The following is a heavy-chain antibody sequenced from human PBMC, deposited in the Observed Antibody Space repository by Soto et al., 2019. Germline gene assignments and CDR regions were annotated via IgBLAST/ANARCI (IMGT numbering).Heavy chain of an antibody. CDR3: AKSDIVVVPAATRPGYYYYMDV. CDR2: ISGSGGST. V-gene: IGHV3-23*01. Sequence: GGSLRLSCAASGFTLSSYAMSWVRQAPGKGLEWVSAISGSGGSTYYADSVKGRFTISRDNSKNTLYLQMNSLRAEDTAVYYCAKSDIVVVPAATRPGYYYYMDVWGKGTTVTVSS. J-gene: IGHJ6*03. D-gene: IGHD2-2*01. CDR1: GFTLSSYA.